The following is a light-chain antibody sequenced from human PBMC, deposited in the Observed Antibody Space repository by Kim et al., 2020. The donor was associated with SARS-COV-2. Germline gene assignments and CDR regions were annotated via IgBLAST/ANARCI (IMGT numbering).Light chain of an antibody. CDR3: CSYTSTSTH. V-gene: IGLV2-14*03. Sequence: PGQSIIISCTGINSDVGGSNYVSWYQQHPGKAPKLIIYDVSNRPSGVSNRFSASKSGDTASLTISGLQAEDEATYYCCSYTSTSTHFGGGTKVTVL. CDR1: NSDVGGSNY. CDR2: DVS. J-gene: IGLJ2*01.